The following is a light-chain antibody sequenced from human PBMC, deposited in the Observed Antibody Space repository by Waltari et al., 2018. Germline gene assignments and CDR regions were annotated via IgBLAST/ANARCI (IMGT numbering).Light chain of an antibody. CDR3: QQHYGAPRT. CDR2: WEA. V-gene: IGKV4-1*01. CDR1: QSVLSNSDNKNY. J-gene: IGKJ1*01. Sequence: DIVMNQSPDSLAVSLGERAIINCKSSQSVLSNSDNKNYSSGEQQRPGQPPKLLISWEASRESGVPDLFSGSGSGTDFTLTISSLQAEDVAVYVCQQHYGAPRTFGQGTKVEIK.